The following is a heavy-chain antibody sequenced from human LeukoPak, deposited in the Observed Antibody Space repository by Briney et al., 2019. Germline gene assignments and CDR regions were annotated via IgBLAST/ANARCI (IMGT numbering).Heavy chain of an antibody. CDR1: GGSISSGGYY. Sequence: PSETLSLTCTVSGGSISSGGYYWSWIRQPPGKGLEWIGYIYHSGSTYYNPSLRSRVTISVDRSKNQFSLKLSSVTAADTAVYYCARRGKSVAGTKDWGQGTLVTVSS. CDR2: IYHSGST. V-gene: IGHV4-30-2*01. J-gene: IGHJ1*01. CDR3: ARRGKSVAGTKD. D-gene: IGHD6-19*01.